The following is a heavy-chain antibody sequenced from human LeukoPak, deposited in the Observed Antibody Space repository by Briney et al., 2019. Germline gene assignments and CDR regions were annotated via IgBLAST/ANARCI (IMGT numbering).Heavy chain of an antibody. CDR1: GFTFSSYE. Sequence: GGSMRLSCAASGFTFSSYEMNWVRQAPGEWLEWVSYISSSGSTIYYADSVKGRFTISRDNAKNLLYLQMNSLRAEDTAVYYCARDPPLVGVTGNWGQGTLVTVSS. J-gene: IGHJ4*02. CDR3: ARDPPLVGVTGN. V-gene: IGHV3-48*03. D-gene: IGHD1-26*01. CDR2: ISSSGSTI.